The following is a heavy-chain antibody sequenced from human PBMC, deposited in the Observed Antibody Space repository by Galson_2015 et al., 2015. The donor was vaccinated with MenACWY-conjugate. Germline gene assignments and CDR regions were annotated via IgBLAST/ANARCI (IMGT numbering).Heavy chain of an antibody. CDR3: ARHPPGGRGMDV. CDR1: GYYFTSYW. D-gene: IGHD1-26*01. Sequence: QSGAEVKQPGESLKISCKGSGYYFTSYWIAWVRQIPGKSLEWMGLISPGDSNTRYSPSFQGQVTISADKSISTAYLQWSSLKASDTAMYYCARHPPGGRGMDVWGQGTTVTVSS. V-gene: IGHV5-51*01. J-gene: IGHJ6*02. CDR2: ISPGDSNT.